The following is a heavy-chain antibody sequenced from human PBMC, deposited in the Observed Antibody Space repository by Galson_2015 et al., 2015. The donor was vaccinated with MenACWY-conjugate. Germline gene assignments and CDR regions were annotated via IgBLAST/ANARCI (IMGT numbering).Heavy chain of an antibody. V-gene: IGHV3-23*01. Sequence: LRLSCAASGFTFSSYAMSWVRQAPGKGLEWVSAISGSGGSTHYADSVKGRFTISRDNSKNTLYLQMNSLRAEDTAVYYCAKARLYCSGGSCYTHYYYYGMDVWGQGTTLTVSS. CDR3: AKARLYCSGGSCYTHYYYYGMDV. J-gene: IGHJ6*02. D-gene: IGHD2-15*01. CDR1: GFTFSSYA. CDR2: ISGSGGST.